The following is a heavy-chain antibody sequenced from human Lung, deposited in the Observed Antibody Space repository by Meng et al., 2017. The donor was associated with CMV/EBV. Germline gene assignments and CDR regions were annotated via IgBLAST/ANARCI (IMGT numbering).Heavy chain of an antibody. J-gene: IGHJ6*02. CDR1: GGXVSSGSFY. Sequence: LXCTVSGGXVSSGSFYWSWIRQPPAKGLEWIGYIYYSGSTKYNPSLKSRVTISVDMFKNQFSLKLSSVTAADTAVYYCARDSYSSSYPYSYYLGMDVXGQGXTVTVSS. CDR2: IYYSGST. V-gene: IGHV4-61*01. D-gene: IGHD6-6*01. CDR3: ARDSYSSSYPYSYYLGMDV.